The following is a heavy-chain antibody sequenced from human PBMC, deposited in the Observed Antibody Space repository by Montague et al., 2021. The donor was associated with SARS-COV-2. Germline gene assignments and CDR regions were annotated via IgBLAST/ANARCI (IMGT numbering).Heavy chain of an antibody. Sequence: SETLSLTCSVSGGSIVTGDYYWAWSRQPPGRGLEWIGSIFHSGTTYYAPSLRGRVTISVDTSKNQFSLKLSSVSVADTAVYYCAGGGGNSADYYNYAMDVWGQGTTVTVFS. J-gene: IGHJ6*02. CDR3: AGGGGNSADYYNYAMDV. V-gene: IGHV4-39*07. CDR1: GGSIVTGDYY. D-gene: IGHD4-23*01. CDR2: IFHSGTT.